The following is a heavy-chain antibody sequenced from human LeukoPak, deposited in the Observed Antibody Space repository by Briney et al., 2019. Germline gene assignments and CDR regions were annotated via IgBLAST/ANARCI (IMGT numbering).Heavy chain of an antibody. V-gene: IGHV3-23*01. CDR1: GFTFSSYA. Sequence: GGSLRLSCAASGFTFSSYAMSWVRQAPGKGLEWVSAISSSGGNTYYADSVKGRFTISRDNSKNTLYLQMNSLRAEDTAVYYCANIDFPFDYWGQGTLVTVSS. J-gene: IGHJ4*02. CDR2: ISSSGGNT. CDR3: ANIDFPFDY. D-gene: IGHD3-16*02.